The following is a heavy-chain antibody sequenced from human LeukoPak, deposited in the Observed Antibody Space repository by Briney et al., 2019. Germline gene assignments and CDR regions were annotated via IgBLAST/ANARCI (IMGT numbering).Heavy chain of an antibody. CDR1: GFTFSSYA. Sequence: GRSLRLSCAASGFTFSSYAMHWVRQAPGKGLEWVAVISYDGSNKYYADSVKGRFTISRDNSKNTLYLQMNSLRAEDTAVYYCAKGLRSFVGYWGQGTLVTVSS. V-gene: IGHV3-30*04. J-gene: IGHJ4*02. CDR2: ISYDGSNK. D-gene: IGHD3-10*01. CDR3: AKGLRSFVGY.